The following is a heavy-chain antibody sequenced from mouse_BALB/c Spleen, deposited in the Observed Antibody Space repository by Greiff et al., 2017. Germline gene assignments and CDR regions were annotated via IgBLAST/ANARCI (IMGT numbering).Heavy chain of an antibody. CDR3: ARGGLLAWFAY. CDR2: ISSGSSTI. CDR1: GFTFSSFG. D-gene: IGHD1-1*01. Sequence: EVQLVESGGGLVQPGGSRKLSCAASGFTFSSFGMHWVRQAPEKGLEWVAYISSGSSTIYYADTVKGRFTISRDNPKNTLFLQMTSLRSEDTAMYYCARGGLLAWFAYWGQGTLVTVSA. V-gene: IGHV5-17*02. J-gene: IGHJ3*01.